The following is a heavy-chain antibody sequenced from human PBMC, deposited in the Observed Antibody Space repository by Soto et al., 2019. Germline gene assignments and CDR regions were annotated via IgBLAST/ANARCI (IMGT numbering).Heavy chain of an antibody. CDR2: ISWNSGKI. Sequence: EVQLVESGGGLVQPGRSLRLSCAASGFTFDDYAMHWVRQAPGKGLEWVSGISWNSGKIGYADSVKGRFTISRDNANNSLYLQINSLRPEDTAFYYCAKEIVGAINYWGQGTLVTVSS. V-gene: IGHV3-9*01. D-gene: IGHD1-26*01. CDR1: GFTFDDYA. CDR3: AKEIVGAINY. J-gene: IGHJ4*02.